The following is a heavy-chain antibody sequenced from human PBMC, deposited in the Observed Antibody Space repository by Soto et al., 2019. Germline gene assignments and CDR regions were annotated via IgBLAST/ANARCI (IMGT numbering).Heavy chain of an antibody. CDR3: VRGGKVAATFNSFDP. D-gene: IGHD6-13*01. CDR2: TYYRSKWYN. CDR1: GESVSSNSAA. V-gene: IGHV6-1*01. Sequence: SQTLSLTCAISGESVSSNSAAWNWIRQSPSRGLEWLGRTYYRSKWYNDYAVSVKSRITINPDTSKNQFSLHLNSVTPEDTAVYYCVRGGKVAATFNSFDPWGQGTLVTVSS. J-gene: IGHJ5*02.